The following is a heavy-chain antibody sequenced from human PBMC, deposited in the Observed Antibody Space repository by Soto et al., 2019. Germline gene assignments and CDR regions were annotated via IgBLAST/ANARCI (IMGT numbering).Heavy chain of an antibody. Sequence: GGSLRLSCAASGFTFSSYAMSWVRQAPGKGLEWVSAISGSGGSTYYADSVKGRFTISRDNSKNTLYLQMNSLRAEDTAVYYCAKTAYFDWLLRAVPMDYWGQGTLVTVSS. CDR3: AKTAYFDWLLRAVPMDY. V-gene: IGHV3-23*01. CDR1: GFTFSSYA. CDR2: ISGSGGST. J-gene: IGHJ4*02. D-gene: IGHD3-9*01.